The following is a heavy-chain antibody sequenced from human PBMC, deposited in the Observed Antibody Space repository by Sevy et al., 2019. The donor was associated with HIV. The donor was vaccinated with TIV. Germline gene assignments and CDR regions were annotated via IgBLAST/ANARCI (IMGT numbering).Heavy chain of an antibody. CDR2: INHSGST. J-gene: IGHJ6*02. CDR3: ARGRLYDFWSGYSYYYYYGVDV. D-gene: IGHD3-3*01. Sequence: SETLSLTCAVYGGSFSGYYWSWIRQPPGKGLEWIGEINHSGSTNYNPSLKSRVTISVDTSKNQFSLKLSSVTAADTALYYCARGRLYDFWSGYSYYYYYGVDVWGQGTTVTVSS. V-gene: IGHV4-34*01. CDR1: GGSFSGYY.